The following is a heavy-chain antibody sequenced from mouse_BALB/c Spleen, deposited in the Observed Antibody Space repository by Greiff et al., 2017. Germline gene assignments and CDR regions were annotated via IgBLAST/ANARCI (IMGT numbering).Heavy chain of an antibody. J-gene: IGHJ3*01. CDR1: GFTFSSYA. V-gene: IGHV5-6-5*01. CDR2: ISSGGST. CDR3: ARLDPPFAY. Sequence: EVQRVESGGGLVKPGGSLKLSCAASGFTFSSYAMSWVRQTPEKRLEWVASISSGGSTYYPDSVKGRFTISRDNARNILYLQMSSLRSEDTAMYYCARLDPPFAYWGQGTLVTVSA.